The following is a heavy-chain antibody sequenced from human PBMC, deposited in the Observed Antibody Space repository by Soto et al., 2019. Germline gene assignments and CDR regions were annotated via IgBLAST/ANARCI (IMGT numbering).Heavy chain of an antibody. Sequence: QSGGSLRLSCTISGFRFGDYPITWVRQAPGKGLEWIGFIRSKTYGGTPEYAASVKGRFTISGDASTNTVYLQANSLKTDDTALYYCSRAGPLSTAVGSPFGYAFDIWGPGTMVTVSS. V-gene: IGHV3-49*04. CDR2: IRSKTYGGTP. CDR3: SRAGPLSTAVGSPFGYAFDI. D-gene: IGHD4-17*01. CDR1: GFRFGDYP. J-gene: IGHJ3*02.